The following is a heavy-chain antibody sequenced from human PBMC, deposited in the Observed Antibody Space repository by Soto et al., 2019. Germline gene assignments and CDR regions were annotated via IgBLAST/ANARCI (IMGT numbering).Heavy chain of an antibody. V-gene: IGHV3-43*01. D-gene: IGHD1-1*01. CDR1: GFTFDDYT. CDR3: AKGTRGNSPELDF. J-gene: IGHJ4*02. CDR2: ISWDGDGA. Sequence: GESLRLSCAASGFTFDDYTMHWVRQTPGKGLEWVSLISWDGDGAYYADSVRGRFTISRDNSKNSLFLQMNNVRAEDAALYFCAKGTRGNSPELDFWGQGTLVTVSS.